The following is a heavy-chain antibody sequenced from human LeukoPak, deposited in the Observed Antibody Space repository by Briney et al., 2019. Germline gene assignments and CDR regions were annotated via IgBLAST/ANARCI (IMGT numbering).Heavy chain of an antibody. D-gene: IGHD3-22*01. V-gene: IGHV3-21*01. Sequence: GGSLRLSCAASGFTFSSYSMNWVRQAPGKGLGWVSSISGSSSYIYYADSVKGRFTISRDNAKNSLYLQMNSLRAEDTAVYYCARDSHYYDSREDFDYWGQGTLVTVSS. CDR1: GFTFSSYS. CDR3: ARDSHYYDSREDFDY. CDR2: ISGSSSYI. J-gene: IGHJ4*02.